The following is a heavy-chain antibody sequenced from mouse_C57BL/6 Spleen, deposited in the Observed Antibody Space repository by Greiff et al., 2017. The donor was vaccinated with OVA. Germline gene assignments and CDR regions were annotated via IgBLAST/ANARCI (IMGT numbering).Heavy chain of an antibody. CDR2: INPNNGGT. V-gene: IGHV1-18*01. J-gene: IGHJ1*03. CDR1: GYTFTDYN. Sequence: EVQLQQSGPELVQPGASVKIPCKASGYTFTDYNMDWVQQSHGKSLEWIGDINPNNGGTIYHQKFKGKATLTVDKSSSTAYMELRSLTSEDTAVYYCALYGSSYVGYFDVWGTGTTVTVSS. CDR3: ALYGSSYVGYFDV. D-gene: IGHD1-1*01.